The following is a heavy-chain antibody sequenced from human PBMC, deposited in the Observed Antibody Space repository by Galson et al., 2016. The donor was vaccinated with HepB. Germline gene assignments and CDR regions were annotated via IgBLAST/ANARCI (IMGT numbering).Heavy chain of an antibody. J-gene: IGHJ4*02. CDR3: ARGRFGDFDY. CDR1: GFTFDDYG. V-gene: IGHV3-20*01. Sequence: SLRLSCAASGFTFDDYGMSWVRQAPGKGLEWVSGISWNGGITGYADSVKGRFTISRDNAKNSLYLQMNSLRAEDTALYHRARGRFGDFDYWGQGTLVTVSS. CDR2: ISWNGGIT. D-gene: IGHD3-3*01.